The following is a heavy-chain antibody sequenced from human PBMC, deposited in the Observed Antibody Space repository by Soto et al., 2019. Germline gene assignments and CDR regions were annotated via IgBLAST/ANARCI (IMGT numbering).Heavy chain of an antibody. D-gene: IGHD6-6*01. CDR1: GFTFSSYG. CDR2: ISHDGSNK. Sequence: QVQLVESGGGVVQPGRSLRLSCAASGFTFSSYGMHWVRQAPGKGLEWVAVISHDGSNKYYADSVKGRFTISRDNSKNTLYLQMNSLRAEDTAVYYCAKSRGRGRIAARPSDYWGQGTLVTVSS. J-gene: IGHJ4*02. CDR3: AKSRGRGRIAARPSDY. V-gene: IGHV3-30*18.